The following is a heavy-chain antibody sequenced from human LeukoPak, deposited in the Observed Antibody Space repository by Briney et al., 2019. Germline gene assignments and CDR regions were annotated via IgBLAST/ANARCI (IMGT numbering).Heavy chain of an antibody. CDR1: GGSISSGGYY. CDR2: IYYSGST. D-gene: IGHD6-13*01. Sequence: SETLSLTCTVSGGSISSGGYYWSWIRQHPGKGLEWIGYIYYSGSTYYNPSLKSRVTISVDTSKNQFSLKLSSVTAADTAVYYCARVPPPGIAAAGKAFDIWGQGTMVTVSS. V-gene: IGHV4-31*03. J-gene: IGHJ3*02. CDR3: ARVPPPGIAAAGKAFDI.